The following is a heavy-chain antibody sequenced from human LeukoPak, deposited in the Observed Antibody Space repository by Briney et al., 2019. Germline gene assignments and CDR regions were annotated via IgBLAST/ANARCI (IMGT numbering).Heavy chain of an antibody. V-gene: IGHV3-15*01. J-gene: IGHJ6*02. Sequence: PGRSLRLSCAASGFTFSSYGMHWVRQAPGKGLEWVGRIKSKTDGGTTDYAAPVKGRFTISRDDSKNTLYLQMNSLKTEDTAVYYCTTPNYRYGMDVWGQGTTVTVSS. CDR3: TTPNYRYGMDV. CDR1: GFTFSSYG. CDR2: IKSKTDGGTT.